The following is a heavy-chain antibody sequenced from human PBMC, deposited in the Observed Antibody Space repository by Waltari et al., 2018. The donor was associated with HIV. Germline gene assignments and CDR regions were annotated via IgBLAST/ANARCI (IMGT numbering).Heavy chain of an antibody. CDR2: IYYSGST. V-gene: IGHV4-39*01. D-gene: IGHD2-15*01. CDR3: ARQQYCSGGSCPYNWFDP. J-gene: IGHJ5*02. CDR1: GGSITSSSYY. Sequence: LQLQESGPGLVKPSETLSLTCPVPGGSITSSSYYWGRLPHPPGKGPEWIGIIYYSGSTDDNPSLKSRVTISVDTSKNQFSLKLSSVTAADTAVYYCARQQYCSGGSCPYNWFDPWGQGTLVTVSS.